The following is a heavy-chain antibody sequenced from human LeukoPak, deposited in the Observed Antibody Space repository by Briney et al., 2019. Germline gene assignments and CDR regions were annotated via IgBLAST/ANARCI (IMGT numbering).Heavy chain of an antibody. CDR3: ASNRIWHHYYYYMDV. J-gene: IGHJ6*03. CDR1: GYTFTSYD. Sequence: EASVKVSCKASGYTFTSYDINWVRQATGQGLEWMGWMNPNSGNTGYAQKFQGRVTMTRDTSISTAYMELSRLRSDDTAVYYCASNRIWHHYYYYMDVWGKGTTVTVSS. V-gene: IGHV1-8*01. CDR2: MNPNSGNT. D-gene: IGHD1-14*01.